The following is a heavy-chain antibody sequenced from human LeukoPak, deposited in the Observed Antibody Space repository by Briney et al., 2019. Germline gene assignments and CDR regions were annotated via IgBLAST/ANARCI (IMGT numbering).Heavy chain of an antibody. CDR2: INHSGST. V-gene: IGHV4-34*01. D-gene: IGHD6-19*01. J-gene: IGHJ6*02. CDR1: GGSFRGYY. CDR3: ARGPQRGIAVALYYYYGMDV. Sequence: SETLSLTCAVYGGSFRGYYWSWIRQPPGKGLEWIGEINHSGSTNYNPSLKSRVTISVDTSKNQFSLKLSSVTAADTAVYYCARGPQRGIAVALYYYYGMDVWGQGTTVTVSS.